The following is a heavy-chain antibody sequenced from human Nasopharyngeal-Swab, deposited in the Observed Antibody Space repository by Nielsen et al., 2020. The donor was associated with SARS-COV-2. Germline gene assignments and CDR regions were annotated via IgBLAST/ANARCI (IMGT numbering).Heavy chain of an antibody. J-gene: IGHJ6*02. V-gene: IGHV3-23*01. CDR3: ARGAGMDV. Sequence: WIRQPPRKGLEWVSGINSGAGGTTYYADSVKGRFTVSRDNSKNMFYVQMNSLRAEDTAVYYCARGAGMDVWGQGTTVTVSS. CDR2: INSGAGGTT.